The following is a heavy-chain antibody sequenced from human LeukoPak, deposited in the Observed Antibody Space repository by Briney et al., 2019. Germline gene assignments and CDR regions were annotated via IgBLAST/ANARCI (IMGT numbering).Heavy chain of an antibody. D-gene: IGHD3-10*01. CDR2: MNPNSGNT. CDR3: ARGTEITMVRGVKYYYYYYMDV. Sequence: ASMKVSCKASGYTFTSYDINWVRQATGQGLEWMGWMNPNSGNTGYAQKFQGRVTMTRNTSISTAYMELSSLRSEDTAVYYCARGTEITMVRGVKYYYYYYMDVWGKGTTVTVSS. CDR1: GYTFTSYD. V-gene: IGHV1-8*01. J-gene: IGHJ6*03.